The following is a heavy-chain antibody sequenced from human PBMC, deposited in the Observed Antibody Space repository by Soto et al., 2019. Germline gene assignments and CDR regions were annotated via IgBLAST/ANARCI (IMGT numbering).Heavy chain of an antibody. V-gene: IGHV1-69*06. D-gene: IGHD3-22*01. CDR2: IIPIFGTA. J-gene: IGHJ3*02. Sequence: QVQLVQSGAEVKKPGSSVKVSCKASGGTFSSYAISWVRQAPGQGLEWMGGIIPIFGTANYAQKFQGRVTITAAKSTSTAYMELSSLRSEDTAVYYCARRPRSYDSSGYYAFDIWGQGTMVTVSS. CDR3: ARRPRSYDSSGYYAFDI. CDR1: GGTFSSYA.